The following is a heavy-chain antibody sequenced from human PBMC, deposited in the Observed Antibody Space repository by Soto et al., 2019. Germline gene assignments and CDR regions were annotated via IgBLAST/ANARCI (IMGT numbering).Heavy chain of an antibody. D-gene: IGHD5-18*01. CDR3: AKNVDTAMVRYYYYGMDV. Sequence: GGSLRLSCAASGFTFSSYAMHWVRQAPGKGLEWVAVISYDGSNKYYADSVKGRFTISRDNSKNTLYLQMNSLRAEDTAVYYCAKNVDTAMVRYYYYGMDVWGQGTTVTVSS. V-gene: IGHV3-30-3*02. J-gene: IGHJ6*02. CDR2: ISYDGSNK. CDR1: GFTFSSYA.